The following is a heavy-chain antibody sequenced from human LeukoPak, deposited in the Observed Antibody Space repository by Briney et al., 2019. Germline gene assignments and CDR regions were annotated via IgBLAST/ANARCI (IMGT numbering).Heavy chain of an antibody. V-gene: IGHV3-21*04. Sequence: GGSLRLSCAASGFIFNTYTMNWVRQAPWKGLEWVSSISSSSRYIYYADSVKGRFTISRDNAQNSLYLQMNSLRAEDSSVYYCARPTTVTTISADAFDIWGQGTMVTVSS. J-gene: IGHJ3*02. CDR2: ISSSSRYI. D-gene: IGHD4-17*01. CDR1: GFIFNTYT. CDR3: ARPTTVTTISADAFDI.